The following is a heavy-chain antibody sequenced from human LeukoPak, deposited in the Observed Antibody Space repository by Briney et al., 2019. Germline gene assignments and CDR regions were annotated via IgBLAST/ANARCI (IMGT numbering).Heavy chain of an antibody. CDR2: ISYSGRST. Sequence: GGALRLSCAASGFTFESFGMNWVRQAPGKGLEWVSGISYSGRSTYYTDSVRGRFTISRDNSENTLYLQMNSLRGDDTAVYYCAKDLDSSGMYGGLEYWGQGILVTVSS. D-gene: IGHD6-19*01. CDR3: AKDLDSSGMYGGLEY. V-gene: IGHV3-23*01. CDR1: GFTFESFG. J-gene: IGHJ4*02.